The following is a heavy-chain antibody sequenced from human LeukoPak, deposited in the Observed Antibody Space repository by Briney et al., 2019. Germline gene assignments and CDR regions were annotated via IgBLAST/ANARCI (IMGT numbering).Heavy chain of an antibody. J-gene: IGHJ4*02. Sequence: GGSLRLSCAASGFTFSSYWMSWVRQAPGKGLEWVANIKQDGSEKYYVDSVKGRFTISRDNAKNSLYLQVNSLRAEDTAVYYCARAPLSGFLEWLSHYFDYWGQGTLVTVSS. D-gene: IGHD3-3*01. CDR3: ARAPLSGFLEWLSHYFDY. CDR2: IKQDGSEK. CDR1: GFTFSSYW. V-gene: IGHV3-7*01.